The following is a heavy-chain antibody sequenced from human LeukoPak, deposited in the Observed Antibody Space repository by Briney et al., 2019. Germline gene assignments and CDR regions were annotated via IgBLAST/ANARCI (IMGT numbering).Heavy chain of an antibody. CDR3: ASGPPGYYDSSGYQEYFQH. V-gene: IGHV4-59*08. J-gene: IGHJ1*01. D-gene: IGHD3-22*01. CDR2: IYYSGST. CDR1: GGSISSYY. Sequence: SETLSLTCTVSGGSISSYYWSWIRQPPGKGLEWIGYIYYSGSTNYNPSLKSRVTISVDTSKNQFSLKLSSVTAADTAVYYCASGPPGYYDSSGYQEYFQHWGQGTLVTVSS.